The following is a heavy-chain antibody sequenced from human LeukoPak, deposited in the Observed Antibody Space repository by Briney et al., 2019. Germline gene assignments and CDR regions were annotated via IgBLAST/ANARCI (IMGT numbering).Heavy chain of an antibody. Sequence: GGSLRLSCAASGFTVSSNYMSWVRQAPGKGLEWVSVIYSGGSTYYADSVKGRFTISRDNSKNTLYLQMNSLRAEDTAVYYCAREAVTGAFDIWGQGTTVTVSS. CDR1: GFTVSSNY. V-gene: IGHV3-53*01. CDR3: AREAVTGAFDI. D-gene: IGHD4-17*01. J-gene: IGHJ3*02. CDR2: IYSGGST.